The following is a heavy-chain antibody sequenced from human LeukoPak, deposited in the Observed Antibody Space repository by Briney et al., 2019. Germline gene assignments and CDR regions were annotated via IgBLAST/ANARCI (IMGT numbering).Heavy chain of an antibody. CDR3: AKDRGWNGAFDH. V-gene: IGHV3-11*06. J-gene: IGHJ4*02. CDR2: ISSGSTYT. CDR1: GFTFSDHY. Sequence: GGSLRLSCEVSGFTFSDHYMSWIRQAPGKRLEWVSYISSGSTYTNYADSVKGRFTISRDNSKNTLFLQMNSLRTEDTAVYYCAKDRGWNGAFDHWGQGTLVTVSS. D-gene: IGHD1-1*01.